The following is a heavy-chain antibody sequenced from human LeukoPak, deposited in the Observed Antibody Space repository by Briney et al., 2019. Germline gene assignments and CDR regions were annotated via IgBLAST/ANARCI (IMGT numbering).Heavy chain of an antibody. CDR1: GFTFDGYA. V-gene: IGHV3-43D*03. Sequence: GGSLRLSCAASGFTFDGYAMHWVRQAPGKGLEWVSLISWDGGSTYYADSVKGRFTISRDNSKNTLYLQMNSLRAEDTAVYYCARDNNGDGYNRGFDYWGQGTLVTVSS. J-gene: IGHJ4*02. CDR3: ARDNNGDGYNRGFDY. CDR2: ISWDGGST. D-gene: IGHD5-24*01.